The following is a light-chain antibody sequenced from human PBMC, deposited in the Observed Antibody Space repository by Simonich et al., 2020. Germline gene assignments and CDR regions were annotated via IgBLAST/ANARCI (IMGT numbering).Light chain of an antibody. CDR1: SGYSNYK. Sequence: QPVLTQPPSASASLGASVTLTCTLSSGYSNYKVDWDTQRPGKGPRFVMRVGTGGIWGDKGDGNPDRFSGLGSGLKRYLTIKNIQEEDESDYHCGADHGSGSNFVVFGGGTKLTVL. V-gene: IGLV9-49*01. CDR2: VGTGGIWG. CDR3: GADHGSGSNFVV. J-gene: IGLJ2*01.